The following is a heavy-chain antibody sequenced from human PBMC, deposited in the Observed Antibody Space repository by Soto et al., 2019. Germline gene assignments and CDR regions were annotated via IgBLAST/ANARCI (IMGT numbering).Heavy chain of an antibody. CDR2: IDPSDSQT. J-gene: IGHJ4*02. V-gene: IGHV5-10-1*01. CDR1: GYSFAGYW. CDR3: ARQIYDSDTGPNFQYYFDS. Sequence: GESLRISCRGSGYSFAGYWITWVRQKPGKGLEWMGRIDPSDSQTYYSPSFRGHVTISVTKSITTVFLQWSSLRASDTAMYYCARQIYDSDTGPNFQYYFDSWGQGTPVTVSS. D-gene: IGHD3-22*01.